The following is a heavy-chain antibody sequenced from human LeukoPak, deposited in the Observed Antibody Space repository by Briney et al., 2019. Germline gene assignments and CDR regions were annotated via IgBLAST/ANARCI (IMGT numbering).Heavy chain of an antibody. CDR1: GGSISSYY. CDR3: ARDLGGYTYGYSFDY. D-gene: IGHD5-18*01. J-gene: IGHJ4*02. CDR2: IYSSGST. Sequence: SETLSLTCTVSGGSISSYYWSWIRQPAGKGLEWIGRIYSSGSTNYNPSLKSRVTMSVDTSKNQFSLELTSVTAADTAVYYCARDLGGYTYGYSFDYWGQGTLVTVSS. V-gene: IGHV4-4*07.